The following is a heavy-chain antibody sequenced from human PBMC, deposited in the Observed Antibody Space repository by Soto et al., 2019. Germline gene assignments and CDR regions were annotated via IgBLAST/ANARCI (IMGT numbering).Heavy chain of an antibody. CDR2: ISAYIGNT. CDR1: GYTFTSYG. Sequence: QVQLVQSGAEVKKPGASVKVSCKATGYTFTSYGISWVRQAPGEGLEWMGWISAYIGNTNDAQKLQGRVTMTTDTSTSTAYMELSSLRSDDTAVYYWPSSSEIVAIDYWGHGTLVTVS. V-gene: IGHV1-18*01. CDR3: PSSSEIVAIDY. J-gene: IGHJ4*01. D-gene: IGHD5-12*01.